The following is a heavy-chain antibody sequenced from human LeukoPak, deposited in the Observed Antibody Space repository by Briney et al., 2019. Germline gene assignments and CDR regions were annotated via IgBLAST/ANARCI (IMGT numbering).Heavy chain of an antibody. Sequence: SETLSLTCAVYGGSFSGYYWSWIRQPPGKGLEWIGEINHSGSTNYNPSLKSRVTISVDTSKNQFSLKLSSVTGEGTAVYYCARGLYDFWSGYYREYYFDYWGQGTLVTVSS. CDR1: GGSFSGYY. CDR2: INHSGST. CDR3: ARGLYDFWSGYYREYYFDY. D-gene: IGHD3-3*01. V-gene: IGHV4-34*01. J-gene: IGHJ4*02.